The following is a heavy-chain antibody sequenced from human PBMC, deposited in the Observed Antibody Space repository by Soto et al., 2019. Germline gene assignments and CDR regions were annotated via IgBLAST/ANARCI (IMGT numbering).Heavy chain of an antibody. CDR3: ARVIMDV. CDR2: ISKDGRDI. V-gene: IGHV3-30*03. Sequence: PGGSLRLSCAASGFTFGSYAMHWARQASGKGLEWVAVISKDGRDIFYGDSVKGRFTISRDNSKNSLYLQMNSLRVDDTAVYYCARVIMDVWGQGTTVTVSS. J-gene: IGHJ6*02. CDR1: GFTFGSYA.